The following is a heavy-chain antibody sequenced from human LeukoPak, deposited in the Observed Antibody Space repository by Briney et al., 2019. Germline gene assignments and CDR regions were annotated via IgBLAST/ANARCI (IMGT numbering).Heavy chain of an antibody. D-gene: IGHD1-26*01. CDR3: AVPAGGYYDHDAFDI. CDR1: GYTLTELS. CDR2: FDPEDGET. J-gene: IGHJ3*02. Sequence: ASVKVSCKVSGYTLTELSMHWVRQAPGKGLEWMGGFDPEDGETIYAQKFQGRVTMTEDTSTDTAYMELSSLRSEDTAVYYCAVPAGGYYDHDAFDIWGQGTMVTVSS. V-gene: IGHV1-24*01.